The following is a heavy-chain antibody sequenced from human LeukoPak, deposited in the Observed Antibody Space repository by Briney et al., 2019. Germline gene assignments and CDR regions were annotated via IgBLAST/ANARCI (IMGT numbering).Heavy chain of an antibody. CDR3: ARQIDFWSGYYAY. CDR1: GSSFTSYW. V-gene: IGHV5-51*01. J-gene: IGHJ4*02. CDR2: IYPGDSDT. D-gene: IGHD3-3*01. Sequence: GESLKISCKGSGSSFTSYWIGWVRQMPGKGLEWMGIIYPGDSDTRYSPSFQGQVTISADKSISTAYLQWSSLKASDTAMYCCARQIDFWSGYYAYWGQGTLVTVSS.